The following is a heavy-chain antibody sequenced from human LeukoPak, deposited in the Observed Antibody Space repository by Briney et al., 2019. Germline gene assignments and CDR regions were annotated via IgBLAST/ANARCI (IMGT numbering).Heavy chain of an antibody. CDR2: IEPDGSGK. J-gene: IGHJ4*02. Sequence: GGSLRLSCAASGFIYSSFWMSWVRQAPGKGLEWVANIEPDGSGKNYVDSVRGRFTISRDNAKNSLYLQMNSMRVEDSAVYYCARSLWPEDYWGQGTLVTVSS. CDR3: ARSLWPEDY. V-gene: IGHV3-7*01. CDR1: GFIYSSFW. D-gene: IGHD2-21*01.